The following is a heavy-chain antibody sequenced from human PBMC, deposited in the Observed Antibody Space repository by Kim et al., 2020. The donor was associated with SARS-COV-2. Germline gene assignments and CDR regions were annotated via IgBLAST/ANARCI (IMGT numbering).Heavy chain of an antibody. Sequence: GGSLRLSCAASGFTSSSYAMTWVRQAPGTGLEWVSTITASGGSTYYADSVKGRFTISRDNSNNTLYLQMNSLRAEDTAIYYCAKCRDGYNYSPQDYWGQGTLVTVSS. D-gene: IGHD5-12*01. CDR1: GFTSSSYA. J-gene: IGHJ4*02. CDR2: ITASGGST. V-gene: IGHV3-23*01. CDR3: AKCRDGYNYSPQDY.